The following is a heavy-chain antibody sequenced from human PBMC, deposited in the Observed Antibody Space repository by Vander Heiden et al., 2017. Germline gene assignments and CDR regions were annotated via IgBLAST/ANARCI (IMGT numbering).Heavy chain of an antibody. CDR1: GGSIGSYY. Sequence: QVQLQESGPGLVKPSETLSLTCTVSGGSIGSYYWSWIRQSPGKGLGWIGYFYYSGSTNYNPSLKSRVTISVDTSKNQFSLKLSSVTAADTAVYCCARTAPPDDAFDIWGPGTMVTVSS. CDR2: FYYSGST. V-gene: IGHV4-59*01. CDR3: ARTAPPDDAFDI. J-gene: IGHJ3*02.